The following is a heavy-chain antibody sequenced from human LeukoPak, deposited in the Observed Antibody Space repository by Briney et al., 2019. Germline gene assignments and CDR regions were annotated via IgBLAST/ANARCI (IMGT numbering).Heavy chain of an antibody. J-gene: IGHJ4*02. Sequence: GGSLRLSCAAPGFTFSSYAMSWVRQAPGKGLEWVSAISGSGGSTYYADSVKGRFTISRDNSKNTLYLQMNSLRAEDTAVYYCAKAVYSSSWYLPRFDYWGQGTLVTVSS. D-gene: IGHD6-13*01. CDR1: GFTFSSYA. V-gene: IGHV3-23*01. CDR3: AKAVYSSSWYLPRFDY. CDR2: ISGSGGST.